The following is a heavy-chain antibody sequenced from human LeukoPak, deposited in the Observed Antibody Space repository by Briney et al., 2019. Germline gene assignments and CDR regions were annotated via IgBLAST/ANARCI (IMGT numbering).Heavy chain of an antibody. CDR3: TSRGFRLPLDAFDV. CDR2: IYNNGDT. Sequence: SETLSLTCTVPGGPITSSAYYWVWVRQSPGRGLKWLGSIYNNGDTYYNPSFESRVTIAIETSKNQFSLKMTSVTAADTAAYYCTSRGFRLPLDAFDVWGQGTRVAVSS. V-gene: IGHV4-39*01. J-gene: IGHJ3*01. D-gene: IGHD5-24*01. CDR1: GGPITSSAYY.